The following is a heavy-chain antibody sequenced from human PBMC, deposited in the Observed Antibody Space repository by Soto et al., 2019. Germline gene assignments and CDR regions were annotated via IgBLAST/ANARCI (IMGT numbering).Heavy chain of an antibody. J-gene: IGHJ5*02. V-gene: IGHV4-34*01. CDR1: GGSFSGYY. CDR3: ARGGGRYCTSTTCGGFDP. Sequence: SETLSLTCAVYGGSFSGYYWSWIRQPPGKGLEWIGEINHSGSTNYNPSLKSRVTISVDTSKNQFSLFLSSVTAADTAVYYCARGGGRYCTSTTCGGFDPWGQGTLVTVSS. CDR2: INHSGST. D-gene: IGHD2-2*01.